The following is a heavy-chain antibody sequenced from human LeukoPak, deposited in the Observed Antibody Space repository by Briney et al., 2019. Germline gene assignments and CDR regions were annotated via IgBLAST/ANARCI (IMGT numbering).Heavy chain of an antibody. Sequence: PSETLSLTCTVSGGSISSYYWSWIRQPPGKGLEWIGEINHSGSTSYNPSLKSRVTISVDSSKNRFSLKLTSVTAADTALYYCARVVASTSIDSWGQGTLVTVSS. D-gene: IGHD2-15*01. J-gene: IGHJ4*02. CDR2: INHSGST. V-gene: IGHV4-34*01. CDR1: GGSISSYY. CDR3: ARVVASTSIDS.